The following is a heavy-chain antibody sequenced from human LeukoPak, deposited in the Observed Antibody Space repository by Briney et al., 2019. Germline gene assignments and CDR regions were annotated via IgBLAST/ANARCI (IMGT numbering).Heavy chain of an antibody. Sequence: SSETLSLTCAVYGGSFGDYNWSWIRQPPGKGLEWIGEINHSGSTNYNPSLKSRVTISLDTSKNQFSLKLSSVTAADTAVYYCAGFCSSTTCPGGGWFDPWGQGTLVTVSS. J-gene: IGHJ5*02. CDR3: AGFCSSTTCPGGGWFDP. V-gene: IGHV4-34*01. CDR1: GGSFGDYN. D-gene: IGHD2-2*01. CDR2: INHSGST.